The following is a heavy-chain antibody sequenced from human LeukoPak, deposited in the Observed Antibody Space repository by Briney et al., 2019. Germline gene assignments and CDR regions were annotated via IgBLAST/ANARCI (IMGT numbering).Heavy chain of an antibody. D-gene: IGHD3-22*01. CDR3: ARGYDSSGYYYRAPFDI. Sequence: GASVKVSCKASGYTFTSYYMHWVRQAPGQGLEWMGIINPSGGSTSYAQKFQGRVPMTRDTSTSTVYMELSSLRSEDTAVYYCARGYDSSGYYYRAPFDIWGQGTMVTVSS. J-gene: IGHJ3*02. CDR2: INPSGGST. V-gene: IGHV1-46*01. CDR1: GYTFTSYY.